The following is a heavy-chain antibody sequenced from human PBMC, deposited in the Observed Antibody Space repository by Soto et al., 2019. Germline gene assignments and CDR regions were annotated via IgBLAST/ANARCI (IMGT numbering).Heavy chain of an antibody. CDR2: ISWDGGST. J-gene: IGHJ6*02. V-gene: IGHV3-43*01. CDR3: AKDVGKDEEEFYGMDV. Sequence: GGSLRLSCAASGFTFDDYTMHWVRQAPGKGLEWVSLISWDGGSTYYADSVKGRFTISRDNSKNSLYLQMNSLRTEDTALYYCAKDVGKDEEEFYGMDVWGQGTTVTVSS. D-gene: IGHD1-26*01. CDR1: GFTFDDYT.